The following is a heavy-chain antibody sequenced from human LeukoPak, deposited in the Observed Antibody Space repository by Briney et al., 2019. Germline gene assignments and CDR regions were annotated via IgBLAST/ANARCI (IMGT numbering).Heavy chain of an antibody. CDR3: ARETYYYDSSGYYYAFDY. D-gene: IGHD3-22*01. J-gene: IGHJ4*02. Sequence: TASETLSLTCTVSGGSISSGGYYWSWIRQHPGKGLEWIGYIYYSGSTYYNPSLKSRVTISVDTSKNQFSLKLSSVTAADTAVYYCARETYYYDSSGYYYAFDYWGQGTLVTVSS. V-gene: IGHV4-31*03. CDR2: IYYSGST. CDR1: GGSISSGGYY.